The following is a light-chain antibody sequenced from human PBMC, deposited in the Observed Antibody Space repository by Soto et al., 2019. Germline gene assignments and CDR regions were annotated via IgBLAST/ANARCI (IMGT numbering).Light chain of an antibody. V-gene: IGLV2-14*01. CDR2: DVS. CDR1: SSDVGSYDY. Sequence: QSALTQPASVSGSPGQSITISCTGTSSDVGSYDYVSWYQQHPGKAPKLLVYDVSNRPSGVSDRFSGSKSGNTASLSISGLQAEDEAGYYCGSYTSSSPVFGGGTKVTVL. J-gene: IGLJ2*01. CDR3: GSYTSSSPV.